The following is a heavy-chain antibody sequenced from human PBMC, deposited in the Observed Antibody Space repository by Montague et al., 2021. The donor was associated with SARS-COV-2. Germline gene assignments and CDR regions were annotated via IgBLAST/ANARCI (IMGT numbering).Heavy chain of an antibody. CDR1: GDSVSSNSVA. Sequence: CAISGDSVSSNSVAWSWNRQSPSRGLEWLGRTYYRSKWYSDYAPSVRGRLTVNPDASKNEFSLELNYVTPEDTAVYCCVRYSGWFYFDFWGQGTLVTVSS. D-gene: IGHD6-19*01. CDR2: TYYRSKWYS. J-gene: IGHJ4*02. CDR3: VRYSGWFYFDF. V-gene: IGHV6-1*01.